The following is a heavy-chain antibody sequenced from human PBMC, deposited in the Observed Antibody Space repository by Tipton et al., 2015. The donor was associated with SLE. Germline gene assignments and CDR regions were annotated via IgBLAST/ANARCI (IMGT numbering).Heavy chain of an antibody. D-gene: IGHD1-26*01. V-gene: IGHV4-34*01. Sequence: TLSLTCAVYGGSFSGYYWSWIRQPPGKGLEWIGEINHSGSTNYNPSLKSRVTISVDTSKNQFSLKLSSVTAADTAVYYCARLPVGATPPYYYYYMDVWGKGTTVTFSS. CDR3: ARLPVGATPPYYYYYMDV. J-gene: IGHJ6*03. CDR2: INHSGST. CDR1: GGSFSGYY.